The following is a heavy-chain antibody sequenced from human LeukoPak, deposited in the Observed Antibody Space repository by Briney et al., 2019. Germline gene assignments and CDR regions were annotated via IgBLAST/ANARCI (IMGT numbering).Heavy chain of an antibody. J-gene: IGHJ4*02. V-gene: IGHV1-2*02. CDR2: INPNSGGT. Sequence: ASVKVSCKASGYTFTGYYMHWVRQAPGQGLEWMGWINPNSGGTNYAQKFQGRVTMTRDASISTAYMELSRLRSDDTAVYYCAREGPSLRYDDIAYFDYWGQGTLVTVSS. D-gene: IGHD3-22*01. CDR3: AREGPSLRYDDIAYFDY. CDR1: GYTFTGYY.